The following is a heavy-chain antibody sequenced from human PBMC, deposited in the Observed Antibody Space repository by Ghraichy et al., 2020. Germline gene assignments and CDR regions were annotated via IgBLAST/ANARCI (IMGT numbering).Heavy chain of an antibody. CDR3: ARVLSTGY. J-gene: IGHJ4*02. CDR1: GFTFSSYS. CDR2: ISSSSSTI. V-gene: IGHV3-48*01. Sequence: GRSLRLSCAASGFTFSSYSMNWVRQAPGKGLEWVSYISSSSSTIYYADSVKGRFTISRDNAKNSLYLQMNSLRAEDTAVYYCARVLSTGYWGQGTLVTVSS. D-gene: IGHD3-16*02.